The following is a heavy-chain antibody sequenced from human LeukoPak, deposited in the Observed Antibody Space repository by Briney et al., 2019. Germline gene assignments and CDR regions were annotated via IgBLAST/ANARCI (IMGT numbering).Heavy chain of an antibody. Sequence: GGSLRLSCAASGFTFSTYSMNWVRQAPGKGLEWVSSISSVNNYISYADSVKGRFTISRDNAKSSLYLQMNSLRDEDTAVYFCARRLTYFDSSGYLDYWGQGTLVTVSS. J-gene: IGHJ4*02. CDR3: ARRLTYFDSSGYLDY. D-gene: IGHD3-22*01. CDR2: ISSVNNYI. CDR1: GFTFSTYS. V-gene: IGHV3-21*01.